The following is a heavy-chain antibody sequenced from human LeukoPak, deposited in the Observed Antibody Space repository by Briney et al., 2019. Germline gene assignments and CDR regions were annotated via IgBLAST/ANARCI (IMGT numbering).Heavy chain of an antibody. CDR3: TSSDYTSSDY. Sequence: VASVKVSCKASGYTFTDYYMHWVRQAPGEGLQWMGWIVPRSGGTNFARTFQGRVTMTRDTSISTAYMELSRLTSDDTAVYYCTSSDYTSSDYWGQGTLVTVSS. J-gene: IGHJ4*02. V-gene: IGHV1-2*02. CDR2: IVPRSGGT. CDR1: GYTFTDYY. D-gene: IGHD2-2*02.